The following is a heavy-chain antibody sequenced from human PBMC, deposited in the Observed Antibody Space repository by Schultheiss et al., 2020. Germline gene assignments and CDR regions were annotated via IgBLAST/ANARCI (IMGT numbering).Heavy chain of an antibody. J-gene: IGHJ4*02. CDR2: IYYSGST. CDR3: ARHDYGDYVRFPDY. CDR1: GGSISSGGYY. D-gene: IGHD4-17*01. Sequence: TLSLTCTVSGGSISSGGYYWSWIRQPPGKGLEWIGYIYYSGSTYYNPSLKSRVTISVDTSKNQFSLKLSSVTAADTAVYYCARHDYGDYVRFPDYWGQGTLVTVSS. V-gene: IGHV4-30-4*01.